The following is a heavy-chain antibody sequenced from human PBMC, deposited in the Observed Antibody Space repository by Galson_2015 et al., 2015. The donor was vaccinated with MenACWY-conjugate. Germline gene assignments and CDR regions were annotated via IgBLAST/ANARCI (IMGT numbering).Heavy chain of an antibody. CDR2: ITSGSDYI. J-gene: IGHJ4*02. CDR3: AREDLAWAFGLDY. CDR1: GFTFNTYT. D-gene: IGHD2/OR15-2a*01. Sequence: SLRLSCAASGFTFNTYTMYWVRQAPGEGLEWVSSITSGSDYIYYADSVKGRFTVSRDNAENSLYLQMNSLRPEDTAVYYCAREDLAWAFGLDYWGQGTLVTVSS. V-gene: IGHV3-21*01.